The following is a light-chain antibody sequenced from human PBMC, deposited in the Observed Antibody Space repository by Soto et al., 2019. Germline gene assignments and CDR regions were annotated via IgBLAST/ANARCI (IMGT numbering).Light chain of an antibody. CDR2: GNS. CDR1: SSNIGDGYD. V-gene: IGLV1-40*01. Sequence: QSVLTQPPSVSGATGQRVTISCTGSSSNIGDGYDVHWYQQLPGTAPKLLISGNSNRPSGVPDRFSGSKSGTSASLAITGLRAEDEADYYCQSYDSSLSGWVFGGGTKLTVL. CDR3: QSYDSSLSGWV. J-gene: IGLJ3*02.